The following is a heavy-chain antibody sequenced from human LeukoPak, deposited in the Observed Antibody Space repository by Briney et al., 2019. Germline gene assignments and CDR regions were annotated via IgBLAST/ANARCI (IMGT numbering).Heavy chain of an antibody. CDR3: VRTSSGHSGSYAFDI. CDR1: GFTFSSYA. V-gene: IGHV3-23*01. D-gene: IGHD3-10*01. Sequence: GGSLRLSCAASGFTFSSYAMSWVRQAPGKGLEWVSAISSSGSSTYYADSVKGRFTISRDNSLYLQMNSLRAEDTAIYYCVRTSSGHSGSYAFDIWGQGTMVTVSS. CDR2: ISSSGSST. J-gene: IGHJ3*02.